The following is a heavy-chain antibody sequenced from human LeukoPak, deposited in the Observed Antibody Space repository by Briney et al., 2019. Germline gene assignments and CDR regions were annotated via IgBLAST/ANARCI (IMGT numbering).Heavy chain of an antibody. Sequence: ASVKVSCKASGYTFTSYGISWGRQAPGQRLEWMGWISAYNGNTNYAQKLQGRVTMTTDTSTSTAYMELRSLTSDDTAVYYCARDRVAAAGTRSQSWFDPWGQGTLVTVSS. J-gene: IGHJ5*02. V-gene: IGHV1-18*01. CDR3: ARDRVAAAGTRSQSWFDP. CDR1: GYTFTSYG. CDR2: ISAYNGNT. D-gene: IGHD6-13*01.